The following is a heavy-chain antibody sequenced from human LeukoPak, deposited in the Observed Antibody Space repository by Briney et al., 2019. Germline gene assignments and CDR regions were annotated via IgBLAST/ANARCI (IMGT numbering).Heavy chain of an antibody. Sequence: GGSLRLSCAASGFTFSSYAMSWVRQAPGKGLEWVSAISGSGGSTYYADSVKGRLTISRDNSKNTLYLQMNSLRAEDTAVYYCAKGPDPDYYYYYMDVWGKGTTVTVSS. V-gene: IGHV3-23*01. CDR2: ISGSGGST. CDR1: GFTFSSYA. J-gene: IGHJ6*03. CDR3: AKGPDPDYYYYYMDV.